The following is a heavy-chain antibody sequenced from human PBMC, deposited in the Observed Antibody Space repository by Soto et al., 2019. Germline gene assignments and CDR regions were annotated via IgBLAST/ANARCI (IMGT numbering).Heavy chain of an antibody. J-gene: IGHJ4*02. V-gene: IGHV4-31*03. CDR2: IYHSGTT. Sequence: QVQLQESGPGVVQPSQTLSLTCSVSGDSIKTGGYYWSWVRQRPGKGLEWIGYIYHSGTTYYNPSIKRRLTMSIDTSANQFSLKMTSVTAADTAVYHCVRDNRGYTYGSFDSWGQGTLVTVST. CDR1: GDSIKTGGYY. CDR3: VRDNRGYTYGSFDS. D-gene: IGHD5-12*01.